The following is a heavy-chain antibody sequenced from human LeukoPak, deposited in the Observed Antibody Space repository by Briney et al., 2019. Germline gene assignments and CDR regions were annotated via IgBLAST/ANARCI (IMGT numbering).Heavy chain of an antibody. CDR1: GGSISSSNW. V-gene: IGHV4-4*02. J-gene: IGHJ4*02. CDR2: VYHSGST. D-gene: IGHD6-13*01. Sequence: KPSGTLSLTCAVSGGSISSSNWWSWVRQPPGKGLEWIGEVYHSGSTNYNPSLKSRVTISVDKSTNQFSLKLTSVTAADTALYYCARGPGTWYYYWGQGTLVTVSS. CDR3: ARGPGTWYYY.